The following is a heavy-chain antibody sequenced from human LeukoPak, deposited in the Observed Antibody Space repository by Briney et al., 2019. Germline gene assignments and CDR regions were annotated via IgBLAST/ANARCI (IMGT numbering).Heavy chain of an antibody. J-gene: IGHJ4*02. CDR3: ARWWRSGDRPFRESYY. V-gene: IGHV4-30-4*01. Sequence: SETLSLTCTVSGGSISSGDYYWSWIRQPPGKGLEWIGYIYYSGSTHYNPSLRSRVSISVDTSKNQFSLKLSSVTAADTAVYYCARWWRSGDRPFRESYYWGQGTLVTVSS. D-gene: IGHD2-15*01. CDR1: GGSISSGDYY. CDR2: IYYSGST.